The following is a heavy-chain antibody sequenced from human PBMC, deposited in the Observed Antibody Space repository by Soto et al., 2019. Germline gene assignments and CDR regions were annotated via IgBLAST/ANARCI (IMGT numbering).Heavy chain of an antibody. Sequence: QVQLEESDPGLVKPSETLSLTCTVSGGSISRYYWSWIRQSPGKGLEWIGYIYHTGTTDYNPSLKSRVTISVDTSKKQFSLRLRSVTAADTAIYYCARLSAGHGDDHDYWGQGTLVTVSS. CDR1: GGSISRYY. CDR2: IYHTGTT. V-gene: IGHV4-59*08. J-gene: IGHJ4*02. CDR3: ARLSAGHGDDHDY. D-gene: IGHD4-17*01.